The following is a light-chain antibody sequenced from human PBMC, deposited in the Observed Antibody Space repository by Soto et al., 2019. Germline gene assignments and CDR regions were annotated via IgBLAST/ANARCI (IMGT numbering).Light chain of an antibody. Sequence: QSALTQPASVSGSPGQSITISCTGTSSDVGNYNLVSWYQQYPGKAPKLMIYEGDKRPSGVAHRFFGSKSGNTASLTISGLQAEDEADYYCCSLALRSTLIFGGGTKLTVL. CDR3: CSLALRSTLI. J-gene: IGLJ2*01. CDR2: EGD. CDR1: SSDVGNYNL. V-gene: IGLV2-23*01.